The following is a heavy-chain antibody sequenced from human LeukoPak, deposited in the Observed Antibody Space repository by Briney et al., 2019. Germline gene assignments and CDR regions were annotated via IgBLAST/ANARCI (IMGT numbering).Heavy chain of an antibody. J-gene: IGHJ6*03. V-gene: IGHV4-61*02. Sequence: SETLSLTCTVSGGSISSGSYYWSWIRQPAGKGLEWIGRIYTSGSTNYNPSLKSRVTISVATSKNQFSLKLSSVTAADTAVYYCAGGGNRLYSSDGTHYYYYYMDVWGKGTTVTVSS. CDR3: AGGGNRLYSSDGTHYYYYYMDV. CDR2: IYTSGST. D-gene: IGHD6-25*01. CDR1: GGSISSGSYY.